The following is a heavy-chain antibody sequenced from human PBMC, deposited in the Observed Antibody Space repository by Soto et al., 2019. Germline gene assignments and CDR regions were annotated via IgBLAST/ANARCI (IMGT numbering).Heavy chain of an antibody. J-gene: IGHJ4*02. V-gene: IGHV4-39*01. CDR3: VRVEMYAGEFTPNFDR. CDR1: GDSLRSSDHY. CDR2: IYYTGHT. Sequence: PSQTLSLTCTVSGDSLRSSDHYWGWIRQLPGKGLEWIGSIYYTGHTYYNPSLKSRVSISVEMDPNEISLRLRAESVADTAVYYWVRVEMYAGEFTPNFDRGGQGALVTVSS. D-gene: IGHD2-8*01.